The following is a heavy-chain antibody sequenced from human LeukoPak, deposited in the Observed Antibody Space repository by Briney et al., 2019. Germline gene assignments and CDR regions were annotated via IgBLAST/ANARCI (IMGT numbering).Heavy chain of an antibody. CDR3: AREGLWFGGYDY. J-gene: IGHJ4*02. CDR1: GYTFTSYG. CDR2: MNPNSGNT. D-gene: IGHD3-10*01. V-gene: IGHV1-8*02. Sequence: ASVKVSCKASGYTFTSYGISWVRQATGQGLEWMGWMNPNSGNTGYAQKFQGRVTMTRNTSISTAYMELSSLRSEDTAVYYCAREGLWFGGYDYWGQGTLVTVSS.